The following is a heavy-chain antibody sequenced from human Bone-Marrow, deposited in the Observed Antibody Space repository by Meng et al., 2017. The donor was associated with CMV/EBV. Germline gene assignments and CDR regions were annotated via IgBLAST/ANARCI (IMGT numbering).Heavy chain of an antibody. CDR2: INPNSGGT. CDR3: ARDSSGLLWFGELAAEWYYFDY. D-gene: IGHD3-10*01. J-gene: IGHJ4*02. Sequence: ASVKVSCKASGYTFTGYYMHWMRQAPGQGLEWMGWINPNSGGTNYAQKFQGRVTMTRDTSISTAYMELSRLRSDDTAVYYCARDSSGLLWFGELAAEWYYFDYWGQGTLVTVSS. CDR1: GYTFTGYY. V-gene: IGHV1-2*02.